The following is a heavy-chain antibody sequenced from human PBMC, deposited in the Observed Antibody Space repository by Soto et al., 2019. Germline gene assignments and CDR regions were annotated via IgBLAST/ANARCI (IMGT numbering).Heavy chain of an antibody. CDR1: GFTFSSYS. CDR2: ISSSSSYI. Sequence: GGSLRLSCADSGFTFSSYSMNWVRQAPGKGLEWVSSISSSSSYIYYADSVKGRFTISRDNAKNSLYLQMNSLRAEDTAVYYCERDRGSGSYSFDYWGQGTLVTVSS. V-gene: IGHV3-21*01. D-gene: IGHD3-10*01. J-gene: IGHJ4*02. CDR3: ERDRGSGSYSFDY.